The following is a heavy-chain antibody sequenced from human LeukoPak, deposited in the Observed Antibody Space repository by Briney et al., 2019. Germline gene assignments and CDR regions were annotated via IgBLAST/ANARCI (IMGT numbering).Heavy chain of an antibody. Sequence: GGSLRLSCAASGFTFSTYSMNWVRQAPGKGLEWVSSITSSSSYIYYTDSAKGRFTISRDNAKSSLYLQMNNLRAEDTAVYYCARDPYSGHYGNDYYYYMDVWGKGTTVTISS. J-gene: IGHJ6*03. CDR3: ARDPYSGHYGNDYYYYMDV. CDR2: ITSSSSYI. V-gene: IGHV3-21*01. D-gene: IGHD5-12*01. CDR1: GFTFSTYS.